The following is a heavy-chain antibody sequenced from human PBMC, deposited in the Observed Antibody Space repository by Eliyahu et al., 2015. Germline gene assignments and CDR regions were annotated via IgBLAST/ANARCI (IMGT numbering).Heavy chain of an antibody. CDR3: AKAFTVVPAAIPRDAFDI. CDR1: SSYG. Sequence: SSYGMHWVRQAPGKGLEWVAVISYDGSNKYYADSVKGRFTISRDNSKNTLYLQMNSLRAEDTAVYYCAKAFTVVPAAIPRDAFDIWGQGTMVTVSS. D-gene: IGHD2-2*01. CDR2: ISYDGSNK. V-gene: IGHV3-30*18. J-gene: IGHJ3*02.